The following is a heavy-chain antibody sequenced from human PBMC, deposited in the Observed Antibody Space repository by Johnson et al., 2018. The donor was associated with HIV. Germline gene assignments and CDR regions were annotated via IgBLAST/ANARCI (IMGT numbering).Heavy chain of an antibody. CDR1: GFTFSSYA. CDR2: VSYDGSVK. D-gene: IGHD3-16*01. Sequence: VQLVESGGGVVQPGRSLRLSCAASGFTFSSYAMHWVSQAPGKGLEWVALVSYDGSVKYYADSVKGRFIISRDNSKNTLYLQMNSLRAEDTAVYYCAREAYRAFDIWGQGTMVTVSS. V-gene: IGHV3-30*04. CDR3: AREAYRAFDI. J-gene: IGHJ3*02.